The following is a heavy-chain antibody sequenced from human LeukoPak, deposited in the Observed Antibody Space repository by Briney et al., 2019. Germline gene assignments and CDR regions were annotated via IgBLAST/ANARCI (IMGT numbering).Heavy chain of an antibody. D-gene: IGHD6-13*01. CDR3: ARAVGSSFIFDY. V-gene: IGHV4-4*07. CDR2: IYNTAST. CDR1: GDSISSYY. J-gene: IGHJ4*02. Sequence: PSGTLSLTCTVSGDSISSYYWSWIRQTAGKGVEWIVRIYNTASTHYNPSLTTPVTISVDQSKNQFSLKLRSVPAAVTAVYYCARAVGSSFIFDYWGQGTLVTVSS.